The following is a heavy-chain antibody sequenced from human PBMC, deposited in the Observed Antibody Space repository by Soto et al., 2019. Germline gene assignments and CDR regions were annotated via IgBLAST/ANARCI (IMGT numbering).Heavy chain of an antibody. Sequence: PSETLSLTCTVSGGSISSSSYYWGWIRQPPGKGLEWIGSIYYSGSTYYNPSLKSRVTISVDTSKNQFSLKLSSVTAADTAVYYCARHGVDIVATILYNWFDPWGQGTLVTVSS. D-gene: IGHD5-12*01. CDR3: ARHGVDIVATILYNWFDP. J-gene: IGHJ5*02. CDR2: IYYSGST. V-gene: IGHV4-39*01. CDR1: GGSISSSSYY.